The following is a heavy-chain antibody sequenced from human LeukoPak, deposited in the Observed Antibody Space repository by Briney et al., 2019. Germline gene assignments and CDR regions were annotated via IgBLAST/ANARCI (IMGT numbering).Heavy chain of an antibody. CDR3: ARDVGDIVTIPAAISVP. CDR1: GYTFSSYV. CDR2: ISAYNGNT. D-gene: IGHD2-2*01. J-gene: IGHJ5*02. V-gene: IGHV1-18*01. Sequence: ASVKVSCKASGYTFSSYVISWVRQAPGQGLEWMGLISAYNGNTNYAQMVQGRVTMTTDTSTSTAYMEVRGLRSDDTAMYYCARDVGDIVTIPAAISVPWGQGPLVTVSS.